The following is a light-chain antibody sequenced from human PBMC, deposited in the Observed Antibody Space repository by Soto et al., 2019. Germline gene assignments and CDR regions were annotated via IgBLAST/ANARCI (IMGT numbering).Light chain of an antibody. CDR3: CSYTTSSTYV. CDR2: DVN. V-gene: IGLV2-14*03. J-gene: IGLJ1*01. CDR1: SSDAGGYNY. Sequence: SVRNQPSSVSASPGQSIAISCTGTSSDAGGYNYVSWYQQHPGKAPKLMIYDVNNRPSGVSNRFSGSKSGNTASLTISGLQAEDEADYDCCSYTTSSTYVFGTGTKVTVL.